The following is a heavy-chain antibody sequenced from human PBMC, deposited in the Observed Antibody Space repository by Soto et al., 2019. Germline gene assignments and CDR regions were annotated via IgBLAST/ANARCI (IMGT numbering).Heavy chain of an antibody. CDR2: IKQDGSEK. CDR3: ARGWGLDP. J-gene: IGHJ5*02. V-gene: IGHV3-7*04. Sequence: EVQLVESGAGLVQPGGSLRLSCAASGFTFNSYWMTWVRQAPGKGLEWVANIKQDGSEKYYVDSVKGRFTISRDNAKNSLYLQMNSLRAEDTAVYYCARGWGLDPWGQGTLVTVSS. D-gene: IGHD1-26*01. CDR1: GFTFNSYW.